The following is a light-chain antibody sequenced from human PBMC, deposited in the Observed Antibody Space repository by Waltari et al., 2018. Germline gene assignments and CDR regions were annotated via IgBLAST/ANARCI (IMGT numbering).Light chain of an antibody. CDR2: TNS. Sequence: QSVLTQPPSASGTPGPRVTIPCSGSFSSIGSNAVNWYQQLPGTAPKLLIYTNSQRPSVVPDRFSGSKSGTSASLVISGLQSEDEADYYCAAWDDSLNGWVFGGGTKLTVL. CDR1: FSSIGSNA. CDR3: AAWDDSLNGWV. V-gene: IGLV1-44*01. J-gene: IGLJ3*02.